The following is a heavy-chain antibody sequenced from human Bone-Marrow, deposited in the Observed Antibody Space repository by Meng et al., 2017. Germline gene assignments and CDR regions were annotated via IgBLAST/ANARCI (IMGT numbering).Heavy chain of an antibody. CDR3: ARGQTYGDYPY. D-gene: IGHD4-17*01. CDR2: IYYSGST. CDR1: GGSFSGYY. Sequence: LRLSCAVYGGSFSGYYWSWIRQHPGKGLEWIGYIYYSGSTYYNPSLKSRVTISVDTSKNQFSLKLSSVTAADTAVYYCARGQTYGDYPYWGQGTLVTVSS. V-gene: IGHV4-31*11. J-gene: IGHJ4*02.